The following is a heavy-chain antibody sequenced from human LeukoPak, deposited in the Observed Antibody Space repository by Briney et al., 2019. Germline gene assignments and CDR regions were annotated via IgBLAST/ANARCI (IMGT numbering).Heavy chain of an antibody. CDR1: GYTFTCYY. J-gene: IGHJ4*02. V-gene: IGHV1-2*02. CDR2: ITPNSGGT. CDR3: ALYDFWSGYPDY. Sequence: GASVKVSCKASGYTFTCYYIHWVRQAPGQGLEWMGCITPNSGGTNYAQKFQGRVTMTRDTSITTAYMELTSLRSDDTAVYYCALYDFWSGYPDYWGQGTLVTVSS. D-gene: IGHD3-3*01.